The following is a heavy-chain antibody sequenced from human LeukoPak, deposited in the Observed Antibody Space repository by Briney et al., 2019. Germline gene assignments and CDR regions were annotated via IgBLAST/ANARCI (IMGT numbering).Heavy chain of an antibody. CDR2: INQDGSEK. Sequence: PGGSLRLSCAASGFTFPIYWMTWVRQAPGKGLEWLANINQDGSEKYYVDSVKGRFTISRDNAKNSLYLQMNSLRAEDTAVYYCASRVRERTTYHYYYYMDVWGKGTTVTVSS. J-gene: IGHJ6*03. V-gene: IGHV3-7*01. CDR1: GFTFPIYW. D-gene: IGHD4-17*01. CDR3: ASRVRERTTYHYYYYMDV.